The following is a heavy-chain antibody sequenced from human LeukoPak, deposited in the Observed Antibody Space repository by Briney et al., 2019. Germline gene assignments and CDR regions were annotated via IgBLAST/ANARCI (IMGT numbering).Heavy chain of an antibody. CDR1: GFTFATYA. D-gene: IGHD1-1*01. Sequence: GGSLRLSCAASGFTFATYAVTWVRQAPGKGLEWVSSISGSGGSTYYADSVKGRFTISRDDSKNTLYLQMNGLRAEDTAIYYCANVGAPTTRPFDYWGQGTLVTVSS. CDR2: ISGSGGST. V-gene: IGHV3-23*01. J-gene: IGHJ4*02. CDR3: ANVGAPTTRPFDY.